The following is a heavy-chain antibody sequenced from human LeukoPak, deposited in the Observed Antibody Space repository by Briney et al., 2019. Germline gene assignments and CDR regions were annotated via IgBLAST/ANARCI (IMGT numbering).Heavy chain of an antibody. D-gene: IGHD1-7*01. J-gene: IGHJ4*02. Sequence: GASVKVSCKASVYTFTGYYMHWVRQAPGQGLEWMGWINPNSGGTNYAQKFQGRVTMTRDMSISTAYMELSRLRSDDTAVYYCARFRGWNSRVFDYWGQGTLVTVSS. CDR2: INPNSGGT. CDR1: VYTFTGYY. V-gene: IGHV1-2*02. CDR3: ARFRGWNSRVFDY.